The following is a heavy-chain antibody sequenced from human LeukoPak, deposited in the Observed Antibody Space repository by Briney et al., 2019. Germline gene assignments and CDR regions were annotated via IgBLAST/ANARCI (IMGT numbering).Heavy chain of an antibody. CDR3: ARGGLPFYYYYMDV. CDR1: GYTFTGYH. CDR2: INLNSGGT. J-gene: IGHJ6*03. V-gene: IGHV1-2*02. D-gene: IGHD2-15*01. Sequence: ASVKVSCKASGYTFTGYHMNWARQAPGQGLEWMGWINLNSGGTNHAQKFQGRVTMTRDTSISTAYMELSSLRSDNTAVYYCARGGLPFYYYYMDVWGKGTTVTVSS.